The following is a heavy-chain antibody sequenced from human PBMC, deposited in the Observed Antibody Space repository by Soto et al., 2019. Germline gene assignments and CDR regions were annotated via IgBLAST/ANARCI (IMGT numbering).Heavy chain of an antibody. CDR3: ARDRGDYYDSSGSPGYFDY. CDR2: IYYSGST. Sequence: SETLSLTCTVSGGSISSGGYYWSWIRQHPGKGLEWIGYIYYSGSTYYNPSLKSRVTISVDTSKNQFSLKLSSVTAADTAVYYCARDRGDYYDSSGSPGYFDYWGQGTLVTVSS. CDR1: GGSISSGGYY. D-gene: IGHD3-22*01. V-gene: IGHV4-31*03. J-gene: IGHJ4*02.